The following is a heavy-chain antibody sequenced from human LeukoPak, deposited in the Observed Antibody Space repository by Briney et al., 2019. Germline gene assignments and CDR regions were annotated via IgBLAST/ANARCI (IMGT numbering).Heavy chain of an antibody. CDR2: ISSSSYT. CDR3: ARHTVVTPYYFAY. CDR1: GFTFSDYY. D-gene: IGHD4-23*01. J-gene: IGHJ4*02. Sequence: KPGGSLRLSCAASGFTFSDYYMSWIRQAPGEGLEWVSYISSSSYTNYADSVQGRFTISRDNAKNSLYLQMNSLRAEDTAVYYRARHTVVTPYYFAYWGQGTLVTVSS. V-gene: IGHV3-11*03.